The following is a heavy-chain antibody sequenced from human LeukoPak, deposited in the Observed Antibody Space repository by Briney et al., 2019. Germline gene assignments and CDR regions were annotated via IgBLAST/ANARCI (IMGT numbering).Heavy chain of an antibody. CDR2: ISGSGGST. CDR3: ARDQAGRHSDY. D-gene: IGHD6-13*01. Sequence: GGSLRLSCAASGFTFSSYAMSWVRQAPGKGLEWVSAISGSGGSTYYADSVKGRFTISRDNAKNSLYLQMNSLRAEDSAVYYCARDQAGRHSDYWGQGTLVTVSS. J-gene: IGHJ4*02. CDR1: GFTFSSYA. V-gene: IGHV3-23*01.